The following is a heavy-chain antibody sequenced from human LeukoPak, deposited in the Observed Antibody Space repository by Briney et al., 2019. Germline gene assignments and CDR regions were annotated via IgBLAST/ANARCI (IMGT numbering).Heavy chain of an antibody. J-gene: IGHJ6*02. D-gene: IGHD3-16*02. CDR2: INTNTGNP. V-gene: IGHV7-4-1*02. Sequence: GASVKVSCKASGYTFTSYAMNWVRQVPGQGLEWMGWINTNTGNPTYAQGFTGRFVFSLDTSVSTAYLQISSLKAEDTAVYYCAREIVRGNYYYGMDVWGQGTTVTVSS. CDR1: GYTFTSYA. CDR3: AREIVRGNYYYGMDV.